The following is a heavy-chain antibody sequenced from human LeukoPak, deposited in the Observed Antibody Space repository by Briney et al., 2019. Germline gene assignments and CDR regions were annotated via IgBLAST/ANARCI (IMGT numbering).Heavy chain of an antibody. CDR3: ARAGGRVAFDI. CDR2: ISSSSSYI. Sequence: GGSLRLSCAASGFTFSSYSMNWVRQAPGKGLEWVSSISSSSSYIYYADSVKGRFTISRDNARNSLYLQMNSLRAEDTAVYYCARAGGRVAFDIWGQGTMVTVSS. J-gene: IGHJ3*02. D-gene: IGHD1-26*01. CDR1: GFTFSSYS. V-gene: IGHV3-21*01.